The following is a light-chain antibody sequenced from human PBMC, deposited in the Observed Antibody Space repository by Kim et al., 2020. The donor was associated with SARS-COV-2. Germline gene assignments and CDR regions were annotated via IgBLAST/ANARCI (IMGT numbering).Light chain of an antibody. CDR1: KLGYKY. Sequence: VSTGQTASITCSGDKLGYKYACWYQQKPGQSPVLVIYQDSKRPSGIPERFSGSNSGNTATLTISGTQAMDEADYYCQAWDSSTEVFGTGTKVTVL. CDR2: QDS. J-gene: IGLJ1*01. CDR3: QAWDSSTEV. V-gene: IGLV3-1*01.